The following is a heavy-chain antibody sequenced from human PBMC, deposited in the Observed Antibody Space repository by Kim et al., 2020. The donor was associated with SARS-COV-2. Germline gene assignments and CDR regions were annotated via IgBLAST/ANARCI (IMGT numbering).Heavy chain of an antibody. V-gene: IGHV3-15*01. CDR1: GFTFSNAW. D-gene: IGHD3-10*01. CDR3: TTVPSPQNQLLWFGDLRPTEYFDL. Sequence: GGSLRLSCAASGFTFSNAWMSWVRQAPGKGLEWVGRIKSKTDGGTTDYAAPVKGRFTISRDDSKNTLYLQMNSLKTEDTAVYYCTTVPSPQNQLLWFGDLRPTEYFDLWGRGTLVTVSS. J-gene: IGHJ2*01. CDR2: IKSKTDGGTT.